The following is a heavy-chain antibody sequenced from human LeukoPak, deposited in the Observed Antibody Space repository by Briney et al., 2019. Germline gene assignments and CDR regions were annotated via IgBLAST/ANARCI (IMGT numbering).Heavy chain of an antibody. Sequence: GGSLRLSCAASGFTFSSCAMHWVRQAPGKGLEWVAVISYDGSNKYYADSVKGRFTISRDNSKNTLYLQMNSLRAEDTAVYDCAGDRGYSYDHWGQGTLVTVSS. CDR3: AGDRGYSYDH. CDR1: GFTFSSCA. CDR2: ISYDGSNK. V-gene: IGHV3-30*04. J-gene: IGHJ4*02. D-gene: IGHD5-18*01.